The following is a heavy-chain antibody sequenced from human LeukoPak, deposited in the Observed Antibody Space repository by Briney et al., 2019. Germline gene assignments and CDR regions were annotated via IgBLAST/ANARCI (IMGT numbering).Heavy chain of an antibody. CDR3: ARAESSDPRYFDY. Sequence: SQTLSLTCAVSGGSISSGGYSWSWIRQPPGKGLEWIGYIYHSGSTYYNPSLKSRVTISVDRSKNQFSLELSSVTAADTAVYYCARAESSDPRYFDYWGQGTLVTVSS. CDR2: IYHSGST. V-gene: IGHV4-30-2*01. CDR1: GGSISSGGYS. D-gene: IGHD6-19*01. J-gene: IGHJ4*02.